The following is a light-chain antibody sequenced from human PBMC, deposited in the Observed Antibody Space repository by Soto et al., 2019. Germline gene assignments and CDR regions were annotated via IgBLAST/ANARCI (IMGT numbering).Light chain of an antibody. CDR1: SSDVGGYNY. Sequence: QSALTRPASVSGSPGQSITIPCTGTSSDVGGYNYVSWYQQHPGRAPKLVIYKVSDRPSGVSSRFSASKSGNTASLTISGLQAEDEADYYCSSYSTATSPQWVFGGGTQLTVL. CDR3: SSYSTATSPQWV. V-gene: IGLV2-14*01. J-gene: IGLJ3*02. CDR2: KVS.